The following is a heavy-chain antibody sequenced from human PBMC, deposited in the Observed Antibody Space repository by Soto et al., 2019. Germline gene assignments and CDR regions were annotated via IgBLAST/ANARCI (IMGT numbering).Heavy chain of an antibody. CDR3: ATRDVAVAGTYYYYGMDV. Sequence: GESLKISCKGSGYSFTSYWISWVRQMPGKGLEWMGRIDPSDSYINYSPSFQGHVTISADKSISTAYLQWSSLKASDTAMYYCATRDVAVAGTYYYYGMDVWGQGTTVTVSS. J-gene: IGHJ6*02. V-gene: IGHV5-10-1*01. CDR1: GYSFTSYW. CDR2: IDPSDSYI. D-gene: IGHD6-19*01.